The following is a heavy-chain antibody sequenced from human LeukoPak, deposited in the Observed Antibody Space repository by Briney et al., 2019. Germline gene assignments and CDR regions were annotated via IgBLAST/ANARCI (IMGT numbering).Heavy chain of an antibody. D-gene: IGHD3-3*01. Sequence: SPSLSPTRTVSAPSITDTSTCSGWIRQPPGHGLESFGHIFHSGSTSYNSSCRSRVTILVATSKKQFFLEVNSVTAADTAVYYCARVATTFGGYYFDQWGLGILVTVSS. CDR2: IFHSGST. CDR3: ARVATTFGGYYFDQ. V-gene: IGHV4-39*07. J-gene: IGHJ4*02. CDR1: APSITDTSTC.